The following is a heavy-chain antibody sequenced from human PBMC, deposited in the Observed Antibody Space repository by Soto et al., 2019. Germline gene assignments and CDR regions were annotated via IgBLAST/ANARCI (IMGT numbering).Heavy chain of an antibody. J-gene: IGHJ5*02. CDR2: ISSNSAYI. Sequence: EVQLVESGGGLVQPGGSLRLSCAASGFTFRSFTMNWVRQAPGKGLEWVSTISSNSAYIYYTDALRGRFTISRDNAKNSLHLQINSLRAEDTAVYYCTRDASRDSSARGWFDPWGPGTLVTVSS. CDR3: TRDASRDSSARGWFDP. CDR1: GFTFRSFT. D-gene: IGHD6-13*01. V-gene: IGHV3-21*02.